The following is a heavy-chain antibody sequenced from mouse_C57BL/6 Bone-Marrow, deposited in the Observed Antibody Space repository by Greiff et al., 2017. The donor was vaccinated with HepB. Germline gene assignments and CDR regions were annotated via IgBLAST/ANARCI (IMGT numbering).Heavy chain of an antibody. CDR2: IDAESGGT. V-gene: IGHV1-15*01. CDR3: TVIGFAMDY. D-gene: IGHD2-14*01. Sequence: QVQLQQSGAELVRPGASVTLSCKASGFTFTDYEMHWVKQTPVNGLEWIAAIDAESGGTAYNQKLKGKAILTADNTSNTFYMELRSLTSEDSAVYYYTVIGFAMDYWGQGTSVTVSS. CDR1: GFTFTDYE. J-gene: IGHJ4*01.